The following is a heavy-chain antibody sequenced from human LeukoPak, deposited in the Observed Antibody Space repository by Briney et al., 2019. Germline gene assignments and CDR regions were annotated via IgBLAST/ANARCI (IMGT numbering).Heavy chain of an antibody. V-gene: IGHV3-48*02. D-gene: IGHD5-12*01. CDR2: ISSSSSIT. J-gene: IGHJ4*02. CDR3: ARSGYSGYEFDH. Sequence: GGSLRLSCAVSGFTFSTYRMNRVRQAPGMGLEWVSYISSSSSITYYADSVKGRFTISRDNAKNSLFLQMDSLRDEDTAVYYCARSGYSGYEFDHWGQGTRVTVSS. CDR1: GFTFSTYR.